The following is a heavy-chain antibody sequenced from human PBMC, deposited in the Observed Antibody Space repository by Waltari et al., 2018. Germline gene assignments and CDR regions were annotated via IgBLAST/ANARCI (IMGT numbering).Heavy chain of an antibody. CDR3: ARGSGDLDI. CDR2: MNTNSGNT. CDR1: GYSFRRSA. D-gene: IGHD2-21*01. J-gene: IGHJ3*02. Sequence: QVQLEQSVAERVKPGASVRVSCKAAGYSFRRSAISWVRQAPGQGLEWMGWMNTNSGNTGYAEKFQGRVTITRNTSINTAYMDLSGLRSEDTAVYYCARGSGDLDIWGQGTMVTVSS. V-gene: IGHV1-8*03.